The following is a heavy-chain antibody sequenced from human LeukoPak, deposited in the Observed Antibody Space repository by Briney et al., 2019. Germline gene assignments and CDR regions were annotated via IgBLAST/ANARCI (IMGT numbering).Heavy chain of an antibody. Sequence: GRSLRLSCAASGFMFSSNWMSWVRLAPGKGLEWVANIKEDGTETYYVDSVKGRFTISRDDAKNSLYLQMNSLRVEDTAVYYCAKEGRSLQTYWGQGTLVTVSS. CDR1: GFMFSSNW. CDR2: IKEDGTET. D-gene: IGHD5-24*01. CDR3: AKEGRSLQTY. J-gene: IGHJ4*02. V-gene: IGHV3-7*03.